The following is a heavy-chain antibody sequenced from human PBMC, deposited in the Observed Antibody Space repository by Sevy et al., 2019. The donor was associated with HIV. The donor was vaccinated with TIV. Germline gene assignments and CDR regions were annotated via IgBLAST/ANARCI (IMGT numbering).Heavy chain of an antibody. J-gene: IGHJ6*02. CDR1: GYTFTSYG. CDR2: ISAYNGNT. D-gene: IGHD3-9*01. CDR3: ARDEVLRYFDWLLYSDYYYGMDV. Sequence: ASVKVSCKASGYTFTSYGISWVRQAPGQGLEWMGWISAYNGNTNYAQKLQGRVTMTTDTSTSTAYMEPRSLRSDDTAVYYCARDEVLRYFDWLLYSDYYYGMDVWGQGTTVTVSS. V-gene: IGHV1-18*01.